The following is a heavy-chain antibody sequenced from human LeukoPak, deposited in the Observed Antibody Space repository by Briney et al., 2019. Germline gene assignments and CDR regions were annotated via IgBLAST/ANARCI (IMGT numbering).Heavy chain of an antibody. J-gene: IGHJ4*02. CDR1: GYTFTGYH. D-gene: IGHD2-2*01. V-gene: IGHV1-2*06. CDR2: INPNSDDT. Sequence: ASVTVSCKASGYTFTGYHMHWVRQAPGPGLEWMGRINPNSDDTKYAQKVQGRDTMTRDTYISTAYMELSRLSSDDTALYYCARDYCSSTSCLFDYWGQGTLVTVSS. CDR3: ARDYCSSTSCLFDY.